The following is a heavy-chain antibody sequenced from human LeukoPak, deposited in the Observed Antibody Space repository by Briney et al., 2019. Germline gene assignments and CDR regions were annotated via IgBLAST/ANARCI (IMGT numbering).Heavy chain of an antibody. D-gene: IGHD6-19*01. CDR2: ISAYNGNT. V-gene: IGHV1-18*01. CDR3: ARAPQYSSGWYPSDY. J-gene: IGHJ4*02. CDR1: GYTLTSYG. Sequence: ASVRVSCKASGYTLTSYGISWVRQAPGQGLEWMGWISAYNGNTNYAQKLQGRVTMTTDTSTSTAYMELRSLRSDDTAVYYCARAPQYSSGWYPSDYWGQGTLVTVSS.